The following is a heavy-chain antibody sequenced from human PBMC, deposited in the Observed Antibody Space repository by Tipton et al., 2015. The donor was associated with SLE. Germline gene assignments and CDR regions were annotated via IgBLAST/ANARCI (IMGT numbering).Heavy chain of an antibody. D-gene: IGHD3-3*01. CDR1: GFTFTSFG. CDR2: FRHDASTQ. V-gene: IGHV3-30*02. CDR3: TRGLPHDFWSAYSLDY. Sequence: QLVQSGGGVVQSGGSLRLSCATSGFTFTSFGMHWLRQAPGKGLEWVAFFRHDASTQYYADSVKGRFTISRDPSKRTLYLQMNSLKTEDTAVYYCTRGLPHDFWSAYSLDYWGQGTLVTVSS. J-gene: IGHJ4*02.